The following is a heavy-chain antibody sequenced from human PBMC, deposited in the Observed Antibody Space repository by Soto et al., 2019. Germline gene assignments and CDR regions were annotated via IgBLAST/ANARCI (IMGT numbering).Heavy chain of an antibody. CDR1: GFTFRGDA. V-gene: IGHV3-23*01. Sequence: EVQLLESGGDLVQPGGSLRLACAASGFTFRGDAMSWVRQAPGKGLEWVSSISGSGEMTHYAESVKGRFTISRDNSKNTLYLQMGRLRAEDTALYYCARSEMTYNWNDWGQGTLVTVSS. CDR2: ISGSGEMT. CDR3: ARSEMTYNWND. D-gene: IGHD1-1*01. J-gene: IGHJ4*02.